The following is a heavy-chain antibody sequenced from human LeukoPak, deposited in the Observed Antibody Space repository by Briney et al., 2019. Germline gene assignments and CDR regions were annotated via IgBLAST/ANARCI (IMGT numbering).Heavy chain of an antibody. D-gene: IGHD1-20*01. CDR2: LYSGGST. CDR3: AKESRPGRITGTGPDY. V-gene: IGHV3-53*04. CDR1: GFTLGNNY. J-gene: IGHJ4*02. Sequence: PGGSLRLSCAASGFTLGNNYMSWVRQAPGKGLEWVSFLYSGGSTYYADSVKGRFTVSRHNSRNTVFLEMNSLRPEDTAVYYCAKESRPGRITGTGPDYWGQGTLVTVSS.